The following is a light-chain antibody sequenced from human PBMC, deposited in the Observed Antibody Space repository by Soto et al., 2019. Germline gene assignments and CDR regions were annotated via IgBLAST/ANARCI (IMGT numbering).Light chain of an antibody. V-gene: IGLV1-36*01. CDR1: RSNIGDNA. J-gene: IGLJ2*01. Sequence: QSVLTQPPSVSEAPGQRVTISCSGSRSNIGDNAVNWYQQLPGKAPKLLIYYDDLLPSGVSDRFSGSKSGTSASLAISGLQSEDEADYYCAVWDDSLNGPVFCGGTKVTVL. CDR2: YDD. CDR3: AVWDDSLNGPV.